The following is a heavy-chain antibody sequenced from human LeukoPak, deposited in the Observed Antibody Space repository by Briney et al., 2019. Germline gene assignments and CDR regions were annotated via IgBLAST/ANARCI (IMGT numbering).Heavy chain of an antibody. CDR3: VSSEYDSIPHFDY. CDR1: GGSITSGSYY. V-gene: IGHV4-61*02. J-gene: IGHJ4*02. D-gene: IGHD3-22*01. Sequence: SETLSLTCTVSGGSITSGSYYWSWIRQPAGKGLEWIGRIYTSGSTNYNPSLKSRVTMSVDTSKNQFSLKLSSVTAADTAVYYCVSSEYDSIPHFDYWGQGTLVTVSS. CDR2: IYTSGST.